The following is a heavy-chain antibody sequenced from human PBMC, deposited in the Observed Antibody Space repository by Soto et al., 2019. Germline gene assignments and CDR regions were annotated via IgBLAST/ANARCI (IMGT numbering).Heavy chain of an antibody. D-gene: IGHD3-3*01. J-gene: IGHJ4*02. CDR3: AKDLLEWLLRQRGDFGY. CDR1: GFTFSSYG. Sequence: QVQLVESGGGVVQPGRSLRLSCAASGFTFSSYGMHWVRQAPGKGLEWVAVISYDGSNKYYADSVKGRFTISRDNSKNRLYLKMNSLRAEDTAVSYCAKDLLEWLLRQRGDFGYWGQGTLVTVSS. CDR2: ISYDGSNK. V-gene: IGHV3-30*18.